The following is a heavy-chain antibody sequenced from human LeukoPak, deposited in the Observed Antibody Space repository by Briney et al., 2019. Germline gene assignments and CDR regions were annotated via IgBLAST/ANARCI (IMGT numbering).Heavy chain of an antibody. J-gene: IGHJ5*02. CDR3: ARDNWGGDCYYNWFDP. CDR2: IYYSGST. D-gene: IGHD2-21*01. V-gene: IGHV4-30-4*08. CDR1: GGSISSGDYY. Sequence: SETLSLTCTVSGGSISSGDYYWSWIRQPPGKGLEWIGYIYYSGSTYYNPSLKSRVTISVDTSKNQFSLKLSSVTAADTAVYYCARDNWGGDCYYNWFDPWGQGTLVTVSS.